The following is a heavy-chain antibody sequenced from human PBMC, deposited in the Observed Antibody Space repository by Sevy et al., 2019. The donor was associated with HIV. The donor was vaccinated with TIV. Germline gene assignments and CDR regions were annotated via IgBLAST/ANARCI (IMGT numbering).Heavy chain of an antibody. Sequence: ASVKVSCKVSGHTLNQLSMHWVRQAPGKGLEWMGRFDPEDGETIYAPRFQGRFTMTEDTSTDTAYMHLSSLRAEDTAVYYCASAREYYEDNSGYFDYWGQGTLVTVSS. CDR2: FDPEDGET. V-gene: IGHV1-24*01. D-gene: IGHD3-22*01. CDR1: GHTLNQLS. J-gene: IGHJ4*02. CDR3: ASAREYYEDNSGYFDY.